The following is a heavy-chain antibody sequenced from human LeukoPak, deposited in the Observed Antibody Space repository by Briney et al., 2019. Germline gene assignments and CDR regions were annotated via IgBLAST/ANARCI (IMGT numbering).Heavy chain of an antibody. CDR1: GFTFSSYG. Sequence: GGSLRLSCAASGFTFSSYGMHWVRQAPGKGLEWVADISYDGSNKYYGDSVKGRFTISRDNSKNTLYLQMNSLRAEDTAVYYCAKDHRLLWFGELLYPFDYWGQGTLVTVSS. CDR3: AKDHRLLWFGELLYPFDY. V-gene: IGHV3-30*18. J-gene: IGHJ4*02. D-gene: IGHD3-10*01. CDR2: ISYDGSNK.